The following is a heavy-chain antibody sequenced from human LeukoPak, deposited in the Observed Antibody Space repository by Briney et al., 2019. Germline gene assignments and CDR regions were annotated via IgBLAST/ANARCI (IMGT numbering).Heavy chain of an antibody. CDR3: ARDLAYSRLDY. J-gene: IGHJ4*02. D-gene: IGHD5-18*01. CDR1: GLTFSSSW. V-gene: IGHV3-7*01. CDR2: INPDGNKK. Sequence: GGSLRLSCAVSGLTFSSSWMDWVRQAPGKGLEWVASINPDGNKKYSADSVKGRFTISRDNAENSLYLQMNSLRVEDTAFYYCARDLAYSRLDYWGQGMLVAVSS.